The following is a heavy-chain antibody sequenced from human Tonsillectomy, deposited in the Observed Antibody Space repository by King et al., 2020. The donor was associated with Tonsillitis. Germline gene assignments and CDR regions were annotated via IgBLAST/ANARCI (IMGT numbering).Heavy chain of an antibody. CDR3: ARHLNPYGDYGYYYYGIDV. CDR2: INPNSGGT. V-gene: IGHV1-2*02. J-gene: IGHJ6*02. D-gene: IGHD4-17*01. CDR1: GYTFTGYY. Sequence: QLVQSGAEVKKPGASVKVSCKASGYTFTGYYMHWVRQAPGQGLEWMGWINPNSGGTDCAQKFQGRVTMSRATSISTAYMELSRLRSDDTAVYYCARHLNPYGDYGYYYYGIDVWGQGTTVTVSS.